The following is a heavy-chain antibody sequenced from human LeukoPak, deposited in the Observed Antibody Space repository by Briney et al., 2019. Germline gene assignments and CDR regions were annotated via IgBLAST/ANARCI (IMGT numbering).Heavy chain of an antibody. D-gene: IGHD3-10*01. J-gene: IGHJ6*02. CDR3: ARLHPYMVRGEHGMDV. CDR1: GDTFNNYA. V-gene: IGHV1-69*04. Sequence: SVKVSCKASGDTFNNYALSWVRQAPGQGLEWMGRIIPIPGVEYSAQKFQGRVTITADKSTSTVYMELSSLTSEDTAVYYCARLHPYMVRGEHGMDVWGQGTTVTVSS. CDR2: IIPIPGVE.